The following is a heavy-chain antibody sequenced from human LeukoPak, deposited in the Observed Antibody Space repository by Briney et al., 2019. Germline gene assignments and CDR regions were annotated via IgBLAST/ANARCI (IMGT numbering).Heavy chain of an antibody. CDR1: GFTFSSYS. CDR3: ARGIAVAGTAFDI. D-gene: IGHD6-19*01. Sequence: PGGSLRLSCAASGFTFSSYSMNWVRQAPGKGLEWVSSISSSSSYIYYADSVKGRFTISRDNAKNSLYLQMNSLRAEGTAVYYCARGIAVAGTAFDIWGQGTMVTVSS. J-gene: IGHJ3*02. CDR2: ISSSSSYI. V-gene: IGHV3-21*01.